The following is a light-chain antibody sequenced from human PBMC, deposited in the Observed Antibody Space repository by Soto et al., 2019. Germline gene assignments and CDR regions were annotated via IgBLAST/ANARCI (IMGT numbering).Light chain of an antibody. V-gene: IGKV3-20*01. CDR1: QSVSNNY. J-gene: IGKJ1*01. CDR3: QQYGSSCT. CDR2: GAS. Sequence: EIVLTQSPGTLSLSPGERATLSCRASQSVSNNYLAWYQQKPGQAPRLLIYGASNRATGIPDRFSGSGSGTDFTLTISRVQAEDVAVYYCQQYGSSCTFGQGTKVEIK.